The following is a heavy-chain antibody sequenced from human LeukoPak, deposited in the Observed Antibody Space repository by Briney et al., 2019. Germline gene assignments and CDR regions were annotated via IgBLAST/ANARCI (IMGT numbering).Heavy chain of an antibody. V-gene: IGHV4-59*01. J-gene: IGHJ6*02. CDR3: ARDRPTVVDYYGMDV. D-gene: IGHD4-23*01. CDR1: GGSISSYY. CDR2: IYYSGST. Sequence: SETLSLTCTVSGGSISSYYWSWIRQPAGKGLEWIGYIYYSGSTNYNPSLKSRVTISVDTSKNQFSLKLSSVTAADTAVYYCARDRPTVVDYYGMDVWGQGTTVTVSS.